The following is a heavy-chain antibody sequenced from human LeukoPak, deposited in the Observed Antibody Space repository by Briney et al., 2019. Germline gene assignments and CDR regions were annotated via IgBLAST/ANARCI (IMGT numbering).Heavy chain of an antibody. J-gene: IGHJ4*02. V-gene: IGHV4-34*01. CDR3: ARELQGYSGYHFDY. D-gene: IGHD5-12*01. Sequence: PSETLSLTCAVYGGSFGGYHWSWIRQPPAQGLEWIGQINESGSTNYNPSLKSRVTISVDTSKNQFSLKLSSVTAADTAVYYCARELQGYSGYHFDYWGQGTLVTVSS. CDR1: GGSFGGYH. CDR2: INESGST.